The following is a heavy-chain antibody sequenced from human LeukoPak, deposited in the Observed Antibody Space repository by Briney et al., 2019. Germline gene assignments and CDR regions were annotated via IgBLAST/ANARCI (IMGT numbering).Heavy chain of an antibody. J-gene: IGHJ4*02. CDR1: GGSISSGGYS. Sequence: SSQTLSLTCAVSGGSISSGGYSWSWIRQPPGKGLEWIGYIYHSGSTYYNPSLKSRVTISVDRSKNQFSLKLSSVTAADTAVYYWARAVMTTALGYYFDYWGQGTLVTVSS. CDR2: IYHSGST. CDR3: ARAVMTTALGYYFDY. D-gene: IGHD4-17*01. V-gene: IGHV4-30-2*01.